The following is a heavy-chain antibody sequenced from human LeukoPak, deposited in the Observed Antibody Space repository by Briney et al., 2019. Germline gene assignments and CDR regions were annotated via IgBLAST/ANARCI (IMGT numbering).Heavy chain of an antibody. CDR1: GLTFSTSG. CDR3: AKDGGVLLWFGEFHNFDY. V-gene: IGHV3-30*02. Sequence: GGSLRLSCAASGLTFSTSGMHWVRQAPGKGLEWVSFIQYDGSRENYSDSVKGRFSISRDNSKNTLYLQMNSLRAEDTAVYYCAKDGGVLLWFGEFHNFDYWGQGTLVTVSS. D-gene: IGHD3-10*01. CDR2: IQYDGSRE. J-gene: IGHJ4*02.